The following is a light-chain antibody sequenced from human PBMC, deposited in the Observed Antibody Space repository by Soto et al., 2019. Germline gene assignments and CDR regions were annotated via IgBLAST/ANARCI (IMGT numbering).Light chain of an antibody. Sequence: DIQMTQSPSSLSASVGDRVTITCRASQSISSYLNWYQQKPGKAPKLLIYAASSLQSGVPSRFSGSGSGTDFTLTISSLQPEDFATYYCQQSYSTPRVTFGQGTRLAIK. V-gene: IGKV1-39*01. CDR1: QSISSY. J-gene: IGKJ5*01. CDR3: QQSYSTPRVT. CDR2: AAS.